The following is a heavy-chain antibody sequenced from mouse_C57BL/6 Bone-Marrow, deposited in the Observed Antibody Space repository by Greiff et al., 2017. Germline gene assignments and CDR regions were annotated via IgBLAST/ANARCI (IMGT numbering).Heavy chain of an antibody. CDR1: GYTFTDYE. V-gene: IGHV1-15*01. CDR3: TRRGLLLRGFDY. D-gene: IGHD2-3*01. CDR2: IDPETGGT. J-gene: IGHJ2*01. Sequence: VKLQESGAELVRPGASVTLSCKASGYTFTDYEMHWVKQTPVHGLEWIGAIDPETGGTAYNQKFKGKAILTADKSSSTAYMELRSLTSEDSAVYYCTRRGLLLRGFDYWGQGTTLTVSS.